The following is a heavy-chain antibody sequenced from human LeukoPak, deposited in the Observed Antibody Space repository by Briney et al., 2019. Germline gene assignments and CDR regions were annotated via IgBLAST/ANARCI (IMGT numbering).Heavy chain of an antibody. CDR2: IYPGDSDT. D-gene: IGHD6-13*01. CDR3: ARQSSSSWYFDSHEFDY. CDR1: GYSFTSYW. V-gene: IGHV5-51*01. J-gene: IGHJ4*02. Sequence: GESLKISRKGSGYSFTSYWIGWVRQMPGKGLEWMGIIYPGDSDTRYSPSFQGQVTISADKSISTAYLQWSSLKASDTAMYYCARQSSSSWYFDSHEFDYWGQGTLVTVSS.